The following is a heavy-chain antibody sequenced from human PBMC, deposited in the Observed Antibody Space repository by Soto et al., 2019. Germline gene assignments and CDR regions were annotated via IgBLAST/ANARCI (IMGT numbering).Heavy chain of an antibody. D-gene: IGHD6-6*01. CDR3: AKGAARNPNDY. CDR1: GFTFSNYA. V-gene: IGHV3-23*01. CDR2: ISGSATST. J-gene: IGHJ4*02. Sequence: EVQLLESGGGLVQPGGSLRLSCAASGFTFSNYAMIWVRQAPGKGLEWVSAISGSATSTFYADSVKGRFTISRDNSKSTLYLQMNSLRAEDAAVYYCAKGAARNPNDYWGQGTLVTVSS.